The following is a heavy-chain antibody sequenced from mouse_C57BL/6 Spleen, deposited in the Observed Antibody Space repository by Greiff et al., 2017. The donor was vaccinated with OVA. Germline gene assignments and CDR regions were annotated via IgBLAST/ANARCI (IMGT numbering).Heavy chain of an antibody. D-gene: IGHD1-1*01. CDR3: AKEGTYYGSSSFAY. J-gene: IGHJ3*01. CDR1: GYAFSSSW. CDR2: IYPGDGDT. Sequence: VQLQESGPELVKPGASVKISCKASGYAFSSSWMNWVKQRPGKGLEWIGRIYPGDGDTNYNGKFKGKATLTADKSSSTAYMQLSSLTSEDSAVYFCAKEGTYYGSSSFAYWGQGTLVTVSA. V-gene: IGHV1-82*01.